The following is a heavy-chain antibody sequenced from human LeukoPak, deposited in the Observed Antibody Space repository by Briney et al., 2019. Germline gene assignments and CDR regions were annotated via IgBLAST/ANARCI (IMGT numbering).Heavy chain of an antibody. CDR3: ARGGASRGSHVVVVAARRVYFDY. CDR2: INHSGST. J-gene: IGHJ4*02. V-gene: IGHV4-34*01. D-gene: IGHD2-15*01. Sequence: PSETLSLTCAVYGGSFSGYYWSWLRQPPGKGLEWIGEINHSGSTNYNPSLKSRVTISVDTSKNQFSLKLSSVTDADTAVYYCARGGASRGSHVVVVAARRVYFDYWGQGTLVTVSS. CDR1: GGSFSGYY.